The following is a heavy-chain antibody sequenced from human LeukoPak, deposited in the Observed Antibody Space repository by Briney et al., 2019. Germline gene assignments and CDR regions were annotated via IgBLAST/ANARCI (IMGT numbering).Heavy chain of an antibody. CDR2: INPNSGGT. V-gene: IGHV1-2*02. D-gene: IGHD4-17*01. Sequence: ASVKVSCKASGYIFTGYYMHWVRQAPGQGLEWMGWINPNSGGTNYAQKFQGRVTMTRDTSISTAYMELSRLRSDDTAVYYCARDLTTRDAFDIWGQGTMVTVSS. CDR3: ARDLTTRDAFDI. CDR1: GYIFTGYY. J-gene: IGHJ3*02.